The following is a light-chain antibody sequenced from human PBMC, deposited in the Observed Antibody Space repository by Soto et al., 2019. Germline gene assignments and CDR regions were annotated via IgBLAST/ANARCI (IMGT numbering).Light chain of an antibody. CDR3: GSYAGRNGVV. CDR1: SSDVGGYNY. CDR2: EVS. V-gene: IGLV2-8*01. J-gene: IGLJ2*01. Sequence: QSVLTQPPSASGSPGQSVTISCTGTSSDVGGYNYVSWYQQHPGKAPKLMISEVSKRPSGVPDRFSGSKSGNTASLTVSGLQAEDEADYYCGSYAGRNGVVFGGGTKVTVL.